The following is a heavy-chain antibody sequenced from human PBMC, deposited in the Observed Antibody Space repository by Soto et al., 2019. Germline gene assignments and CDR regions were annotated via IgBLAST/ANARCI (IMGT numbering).Heavy chain of an antibody. CDR3: ARDSDKEGMGV. J-gene: IGHJ6*04. D-gene: IGHD2-15*01. CDR2: ISYDGSNK. Sequence: GWSLRRSCAASGFTFSSYAMHWVRQGPGKGLGWVAFISYDGSNKYYAGSVKGRFTISRDNSKNTLYLQMNSLRAEDTAVYYCARDSDKEGMGVWGKGTTVTVS. V-gene: IGHV3-30-3*01. CDR1: GFTFSSYA.